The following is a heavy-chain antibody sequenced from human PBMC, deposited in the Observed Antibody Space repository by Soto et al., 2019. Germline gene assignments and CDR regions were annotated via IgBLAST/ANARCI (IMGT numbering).Heavy chain of an antibody. CDR2: IYYSGST. J-gene: IGHJ5*02. CDR3: AILGHDSSGYWFDP. Sequence: SETLSLTCTVSGGSIGSGDYYWSWIRQPPGKGLEWIGYIYYSGSTYYNPSLKSRVTISVDTSKNQFSLKLSSVTAADTAVYYCAILGHDSSGYWFDPWGQGTLVTVSS. V-gene: IGHV4-30-4*01. D-gene: IGHD3-22*01. CDR1: GGSIGSGDYY.